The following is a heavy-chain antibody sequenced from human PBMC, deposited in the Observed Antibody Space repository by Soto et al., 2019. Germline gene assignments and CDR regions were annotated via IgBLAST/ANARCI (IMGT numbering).Heavy chain of an antibody. V-gene: IGHV3-30-3*01. D-gene: IGHD5-18*01. CDR1: GFTFSSYA. Sequence: GGSLRLSCAASGFTFSSYAMHWVRQAPGKGLEWVAVISYDGSNKYYADSVKGRFTISRDNSKNTLYLQMNSLRVEDTAVYYCARDGQLWTYYYYGMDVWGQGTTVTVSS. CDR2: ISYDGSNK. CDR3: ARDGQLWTYYYYGMDV. J-gene: IGHJ6*02.